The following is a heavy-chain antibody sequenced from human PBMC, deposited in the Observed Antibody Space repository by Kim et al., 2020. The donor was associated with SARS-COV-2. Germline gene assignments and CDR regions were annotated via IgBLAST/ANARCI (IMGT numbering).Heavy chain of an antibody. CDR3: AKSPLRIAVAYYFDY. CDR2: ISGSGGST. Sequence: GGSLRLSCAASGFTFSSYAISWVRQAPGKGLEWVSAISGSGGSTYYADSVKGRFTISRDNSKNTLYLQMNSLRAEDTAVYYCAKSPLRIAVAYYFDYWGQGTLVTVSS. J-gene: IGHJ4*02. D-gene: IGHD6-19*01. CDR1: GFTFSSYA. V-gene: IGHV3-23*01.